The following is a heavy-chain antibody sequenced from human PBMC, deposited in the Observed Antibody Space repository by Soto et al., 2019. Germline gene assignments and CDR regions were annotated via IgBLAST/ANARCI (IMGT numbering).Heavy chain of an antibody. CDR1: ECTSSSHS. CDR3: ARDQSGMFGY. Sequence: SECTSSSHSMHWIRQAPGKGLEWVSSISSSSSYIYYADSVKGRFTISRDNAKNSLYLQMNSLRAEDTAGYYRARDQSGMFGYWAQPTFVTVSS. D-gene: IGHD1-1*01. V-gene: IGHV3-21*01. CDR2: ISSSSSYI. J-gene: IGHJ4*02.